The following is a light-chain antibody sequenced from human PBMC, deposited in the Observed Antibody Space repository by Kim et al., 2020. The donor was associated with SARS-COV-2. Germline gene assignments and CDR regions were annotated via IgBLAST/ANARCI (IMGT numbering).Light chain of an antibody. CDR1: QIISSW. V-gene: IGKV1-5*03. J-gene: IGKJ1*01. CDR3: QQYNSYPWT. Sequence: ASVGDRVTITCRASQIISSWLAWYQQKPGKAPKLLIYKASSLESGVPSRFGGSGSGTEFTLTISSLQPDDFATYYCQQYNSYPWTFGQGTKVDIK. CDR2: KAS.